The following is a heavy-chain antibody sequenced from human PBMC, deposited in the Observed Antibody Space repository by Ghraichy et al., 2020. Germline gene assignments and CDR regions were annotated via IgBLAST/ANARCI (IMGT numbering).Heavy chain of an antibody. Sequence: GGSLRLSCAASGFTFSSYAMSWVRQAPGKGLEWVSAISGSGGSTYYADSVKGRFTISRDNSKNTLYLQMNSLRAEDTAVYYCAKDPRGYSSSWYVHTYWYFDLWGRGTLVTVSS. V-gene: IGHV3-23*01. CDR2: ISGSGGST. D-gene: IGHD6-13*01. CDR3: AKDPRGYSSSWYVHTYWYFDL. CDR1: GFTFSSYA. J-gene: IGHJ2*01.